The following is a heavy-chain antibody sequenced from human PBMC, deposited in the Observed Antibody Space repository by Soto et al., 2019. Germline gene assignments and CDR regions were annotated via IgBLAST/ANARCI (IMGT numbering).Heavy chain of an antibody. CDR2: LYNSGST. CDR1: GGSIRSYY. CDR3: ARHWLQSWFDP. D-gene: IGHD5-12*01. J-gene: IGHJ5*02. Sequence: PSETLSLTCTVSGGSIRSYYWSWIRQAPGKGLEWTGYLYNSGSTVYNPSLKSRVTISVDTSKNQFSLKLNSVTAADTAVYYCARHWLQSWFDPWGQGTLVNVSS. V-gene: IGHV4-59*08.